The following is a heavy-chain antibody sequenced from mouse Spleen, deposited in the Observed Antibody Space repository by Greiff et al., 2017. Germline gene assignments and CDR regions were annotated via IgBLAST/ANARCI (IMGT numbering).Heavy chain of an antibody. CDR1: GFTFSSYA. CDR2: ISSGGST. D-gene: IGHD2-4*01. V-gene: IGHV5-6-5*01. J-gene: IGHJ2*01. Sequence: EVKLVESGGGLVKPRGSLKLSCAASGFTFSSYAMSWVRQTPEKRLEWVASISSGGSTYYPDSVKGRFTISRDNARNILYLQMSSLRSEDTAMYYCAREGPMITFFDYWGQGTTLTVSS. CDR3: AREGPMITFFDY.